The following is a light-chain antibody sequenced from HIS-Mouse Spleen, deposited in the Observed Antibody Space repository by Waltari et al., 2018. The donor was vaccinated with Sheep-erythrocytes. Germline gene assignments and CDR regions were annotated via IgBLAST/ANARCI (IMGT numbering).Light chain of an antibody. CDR3: NSRDSSGNHLRV. CDR1: SLRSYY. V-gene: IGLV3-19*01. Sequence: SSELTQDPAVSVALGQTVRITCQGDSLRSYYAIWYQQKPGQAPVLVIYGKNNRPSGIPDRFSGSSSGNTASLTITGAQAEDEADYYCNSRDSSGNHLRVFGTGTKVTVL. CDR2: GKN. J-gene: IGLJ1*01.